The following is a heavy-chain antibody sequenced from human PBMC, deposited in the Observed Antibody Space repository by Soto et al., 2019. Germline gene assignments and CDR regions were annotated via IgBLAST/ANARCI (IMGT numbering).Heavy chain of an antibody. CDR2: INPNSGGT. CDR1: GYTFIDYY. J-gene: IGHJ4*02. CDR3: ASFVVTAPISDGWPYFGY. Sequence: ASVKVSCKASGYTFIDYYMDWVRQAPGQGLEWMGWINPNSGGTNYAQKFQGRVTMTRDTSISTAYMELSRLRSDDTAVYYCASFVVTAPISDGWPYFGYRGQGTLVT. D-gene: IGHD2-2*01. V-gene: IGHV1-2*02.